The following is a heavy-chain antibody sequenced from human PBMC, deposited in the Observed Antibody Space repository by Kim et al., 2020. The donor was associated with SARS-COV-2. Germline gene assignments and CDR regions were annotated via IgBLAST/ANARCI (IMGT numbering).Heavy chain of an antibody. CDR2: ISSSSSYI. V-gene: IGHV3-21*01. Sequence: GGSLRLSCAASGFTFSSYSMNWVRQAPGKGLEWVSSISSSSSYIYYADSVKGRFTISRDNAKNSLYLQMNSLRAEDTAVYYCAREGESSCSSTSCYFLDAFDIWGQGTMVTVSS. CDR3: AREGESSCSSTSCYFLDAFDI. D-gene: IGHD2-2*01. J-gene: IGHJ3*02. CDR1: GFTFSSYS.